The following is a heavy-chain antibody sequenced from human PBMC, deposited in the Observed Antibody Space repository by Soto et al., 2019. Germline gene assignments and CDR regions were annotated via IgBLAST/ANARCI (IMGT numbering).Heavy chain of an antibody. CDR1: GYTFTSYA. D-gene: IGHD6-13*01. V-gene: IGHV1-3*01. J-gene: IGHJ4*02. CDR2: INAGNGNT. CDR3: AAKRAPAAVDY. Sequence: ASVKVSCKAAGYTFTSYAMHWVGQAPGPRLEWMGWINAGNGNTKYSQKFQGRVTITRDTHANTAYRELSSLRSEDTAVYYCAAKRAPAAVDYWGQGTRVTVSS.